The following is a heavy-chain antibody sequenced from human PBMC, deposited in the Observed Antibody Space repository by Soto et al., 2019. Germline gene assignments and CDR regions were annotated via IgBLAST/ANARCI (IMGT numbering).Heavy chain of an antibody. D-gene: IGHD4-17*01. CDR3: ATDLYGDYSLGYYFDY. J-gene: IGHJ4*02. Sequence: GGSLRLSCAASGFTFSSYAMSWVRQAPGKGLEWVSAISGSGGSTYYADSVKGRFTISRDNSKNTLYLQMNSLRAEDTAVYYCATDLYGDYSLGYYFDYWGQGTLVTVSS. CDR2: ISGSGGST. CDR1: GFTFSSYA. V-gene: IGHV3-23*01.